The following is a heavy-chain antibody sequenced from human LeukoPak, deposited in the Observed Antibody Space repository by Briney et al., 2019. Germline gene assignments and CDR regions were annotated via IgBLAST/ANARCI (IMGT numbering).Heavy chain of an antibody. J-gene: IGHJ4*02. CDR1: GYTFTNYG. D-gene: IGHD4-17*01. V-gene: IGHV1-18*01. CDR2: ISTYNGDT. Sequence: GASVKVSCKASGYTFTNYGINWVQQAPGQGLEWMGWISTYNGDTNYAQKVQGRVTMTTDTSTSTAYMELRSLRSDDTAVYYCASGYLGRAGTTDRLDYWGQGTLVTVSS. CDR3: ASGYLGRAGTTDRLDY.